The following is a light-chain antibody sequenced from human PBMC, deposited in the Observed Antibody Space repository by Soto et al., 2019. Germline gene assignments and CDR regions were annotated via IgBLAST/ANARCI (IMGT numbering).Light chain of an antibody. V-gene: IGLV4-69*01. CDR2: LNSDGSH. J-gene: IGLJ3*02. CDR1: SGHSSYA. CDR3: QTSGTGIWV. Sequence: QLVLTQSPSASASLGASVKLTCTLSSGHSSYAIAWHQQQPEKGPRYLMKLNSDGSHSKGDGIPDRFSGSSSGAERYLTISSLHSEDEADYYCQTSGTGIWVFGGGTKLTVL.